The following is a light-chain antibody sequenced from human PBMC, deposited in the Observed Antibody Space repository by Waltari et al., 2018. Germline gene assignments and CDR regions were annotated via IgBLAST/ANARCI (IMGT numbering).Light chain of an antibody. CDR1: SSDVGGYNY. V-gene: IGLV2-8*01. Sequence: QSALTQPPSASGSPGQSVTISCTGTSSDVGGYNYVSWYQQHPGKAPKLMIYEVSKRPSGFPDCFSGSKSGNTASLTVSGLQAEDEADYYCSSYAGSNYVFGTGTKVTVL. CDR2: EVS. J-gene: IGLJ1*01. CDR3: SSYAGSNYV.